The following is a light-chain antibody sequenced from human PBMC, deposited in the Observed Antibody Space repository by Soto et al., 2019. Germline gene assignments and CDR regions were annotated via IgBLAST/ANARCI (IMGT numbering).Light chain of an antibody. J-gene: IGKJ4*01. CDR2: TES. V-gene: IGKV1-16*01. Sequence: DIQMTQSPSSLSASVGDRVTITCRASQGINNYLAWFQQKPGKAPKSLIYTESSLESGVPSRFSGSGSATDFTLTISSLRPEDFAVYYCQQYYSYPLTVGGGTKVDSK. CDR1: QGINNY. CDR3: QQYYSYPLT.